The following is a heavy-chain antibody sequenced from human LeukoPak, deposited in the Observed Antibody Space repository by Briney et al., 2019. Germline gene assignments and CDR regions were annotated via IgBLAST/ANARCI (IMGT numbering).Heavy chain of an antibody. CDR2: MNPNSGNT. J-gene: IGHJ4*02. D-gene: IGHD3-10*01. V-gene: IGHV1-8*02. CDR1: GYTFTGYY. Sequence: ASVKVSCKASGYTFTGYYMHWVRQAPGQGLEWMGWMNPNSGNTGYAQKFQGRVTMTRNTSISTAYMELSSLRSEDTAVYYCARGLLLGDPFDYWGQGTLVTVSS. CDR3: ARGLLLGDPFDY.